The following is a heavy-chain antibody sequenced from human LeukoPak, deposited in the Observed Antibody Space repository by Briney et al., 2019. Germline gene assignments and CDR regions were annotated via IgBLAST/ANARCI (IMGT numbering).Heavy chain of an antibody. Sequence: SVKVSCKASGGTFSSYAISWVRQAPGQGLEWMGGIIPILGTANYAQKFQGRVTITADKSTSTAYMELSSLRSEDTAVYYCARRWIAAAEYFDYWGQGTLVTVSS. CDR3: ARRWIAAAEYFDY. D-gene: IGHD6-13*01. CDR1: GGTFSSYA. CDR2: IIPILGTA. J-gene: IGHJ4*02. V-gene: IGHV1-69*10.